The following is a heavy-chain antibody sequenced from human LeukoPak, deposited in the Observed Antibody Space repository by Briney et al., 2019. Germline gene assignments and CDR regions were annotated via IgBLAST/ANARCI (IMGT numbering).Heavy chain of an antibody. CDR1: GFPFSSYG. CDR2: IWYDGSNK. V-gene: IGHV3-33*06. Sequence: PGRPLSLSCGAAGFPFSSYGMHWVRQAPGKGLERGAVIWYDGSNKYYADSVKGRFTISRDNSKNTLYLQMNSLRAEDTAVYYCAKDRSAYYYDSSSPKDYWGQGTPVTVSS. CDR3: AKDRSAYYYDSSSPKDY. J-gene: IGHJ4*02. D-gene: IGHD3-22*01.